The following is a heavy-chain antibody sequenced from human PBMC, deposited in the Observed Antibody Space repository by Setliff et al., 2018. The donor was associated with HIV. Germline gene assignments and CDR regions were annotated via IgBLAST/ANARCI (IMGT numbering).Heavy chain of an antibody. D-gene: IGHD6-19*01. CDR3: ARQGAVTGHSFDY. CDR2: ISYSEYT. CDR1: GDPINSHY. V-gene: IGHV4-59*11. J-gene: IGHJ4*02. Sequence: LSLTCTVSGDPINSHYWSWIRQPPGEGLEWIGRISYSEYTNYNPSLKSRVTISLDTSKKHFSLDLCSVTAADTAVYYCARQGAVTGHSFDYWGQGALVTVSS.